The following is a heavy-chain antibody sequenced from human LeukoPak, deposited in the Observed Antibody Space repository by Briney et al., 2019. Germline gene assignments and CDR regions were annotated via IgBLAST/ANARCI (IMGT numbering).Heavy chain of an antibody. Sequence: SGTLSLTCAVSGGSISSTNWWSWVRQPPGKGLEWIGEIYRSGTTNYNPSLKSRVTISVDTSKNQFSLKLSSVTAADTAVYYCARGAYYGSGSPTQNWFDPWGQGTLVTVSS. CDR3: ARGAYYGSGSPTQNWFDP. CDR1: GGSISSTNW. V-gene: IGHV4-4*02. D-gene: IGHD3-10*01. CDR2: IYRSGTT. J-gene: IGHJ5*02.